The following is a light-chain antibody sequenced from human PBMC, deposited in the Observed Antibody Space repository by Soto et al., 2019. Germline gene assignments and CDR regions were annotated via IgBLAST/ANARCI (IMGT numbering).Light chain of an antibody. Sequence: IQPTQSPCSVSLYAGGIGLITCLASHGISSWLAWYQQKPGKAPKLLIYAASSLQSGVPSRFSGSGSETDFTLTISSLQPEDLATYYCQQDSSFPRTFGQGTKVDIK. CDR3: QQDSSFPRT. V-gene: IGKV1-12*01. CDR1: HGISSW. CDR2: AAS. J-gene: IGKJ2*01.